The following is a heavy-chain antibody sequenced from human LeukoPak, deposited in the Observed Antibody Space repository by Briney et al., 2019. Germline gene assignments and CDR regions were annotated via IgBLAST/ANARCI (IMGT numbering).Heavy chain of an antibody. V-gene: IGHV3-23*01. J-gene: IGHJ4*02. D-gene: IGHD2-2*03. CDR1: GFTLSSYE. Sequence: GGSLRLSCTASGFTLSSYEMSWVRQAPGKGLEWVSSIDFMGGSTYYADSVKGRFTISRDNSKNTLYLQMNSLRAEDTAVYYCAREGGYCSSTSCFYFDYWGQGTLVTVSS. CDR2: IDFMGGST. CDR3: AREGGYCSSTSCFYFDY.